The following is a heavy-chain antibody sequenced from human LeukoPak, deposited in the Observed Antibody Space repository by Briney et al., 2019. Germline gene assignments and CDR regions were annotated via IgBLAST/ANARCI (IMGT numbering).Heavy chain of an antibody. D-gene: IGHD2-15*01. J-gene: IGHJ4*02. CDR1: GFTFDDYA. Sequence: PGRSLRLSCAASGFTFDDYAMHWVRQAPGKGLEGVSGISWNSGSTVYVDSVKGRVTISRDNAKNSLYLQMYSLRPEDMALYYCVRDVSLGFCSGGACSAHFDYWGQGTLVIVSS. V-gene: IGHV3-9*03. CDR3: VRDVSLGFCSGGACSAHFDY. CDR2: ISWNSGST.